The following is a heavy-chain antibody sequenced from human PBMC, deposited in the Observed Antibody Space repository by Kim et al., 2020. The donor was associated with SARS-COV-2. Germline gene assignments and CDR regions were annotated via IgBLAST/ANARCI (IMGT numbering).Heavy chain of an antibody. CDR1: GGSISSYY. CDR2: NYYSGST. Sequence: SETLSLTCTVSGGSISSYYWSWIRQPPGKGLEWIGYNYYSGSTNYNPSLKSRVTISVATSKNQSSLTLSSVTAAATAVYYCARVSPYYGSGKYGMDVWG. J-gene: IGHJ6*02. CDR3: ARVSPYYGSGKYGMDV. D-gene: IGHD3-10*01. V-gene: IGHV4-59*13.